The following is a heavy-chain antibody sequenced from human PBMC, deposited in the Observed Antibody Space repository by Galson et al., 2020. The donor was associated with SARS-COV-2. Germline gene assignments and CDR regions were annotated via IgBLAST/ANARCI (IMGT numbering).Heavy chain of an antibody. CDR3: ARGRRSSSLGELNYYYYYYMDV. CDR1: GFTFSSYG. V-gene: IGHV3-33*01. Sequence: GESLKISCAASGFTFSSYGMHWVRQAPGKGLEWVAVIWYDGSNKYYADSVKGRFTISRDNSKNTLYLQMNSLRAEDTAVYYCARGRRSSSLGELNYYYYYYMDVWGKGTTVTVSS. D-gene: IGHD3-16*01. J-gene: IGHJ6*03. CDR2: IWYDGSNK.